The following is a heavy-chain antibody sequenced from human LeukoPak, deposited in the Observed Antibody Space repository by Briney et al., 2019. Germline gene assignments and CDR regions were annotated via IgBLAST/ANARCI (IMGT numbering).Heavy chain of an antibody. D-gene: IGHD3-22*01. CDR3: ARLPSGYYDSSGYFDY. CDR1: GGSISSYY. CDR2: IYYSGST. Sequence: PSETLSLTCTVSGGSISSYYWSWIRQPPGKGLEWIGYIYYSGSTNYNPSLKSRVTISVDTSKNQFSLKLSSVTAADTAVYYCARLPSGYYDSSGYFDYWGQGTLVTVSS. V-gene: IGHV4-59*08. J-gene: IGHJ4*02.